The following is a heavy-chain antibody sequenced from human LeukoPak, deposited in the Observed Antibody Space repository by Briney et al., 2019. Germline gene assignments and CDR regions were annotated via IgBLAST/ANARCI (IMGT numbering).Heavy chain of an antibody. Sequence: PSGTLSLTCAVSGGSISSSNWWSWVRQPPGKGLEWIGEIYHSGSTNYNPSLKSRVTISVDTSKNQFSLKLSSVTAADTAVYYCARASHGWYFDLWGRGTLVTVSS. CDR2: IYHSGST. V-gene: IGHV4-4*02. CDR3: ARASHGWYFDL. D-gene: IGHD6-6*01. J-gene: IGHJ2*01. CDR1: GGSISSSNW.